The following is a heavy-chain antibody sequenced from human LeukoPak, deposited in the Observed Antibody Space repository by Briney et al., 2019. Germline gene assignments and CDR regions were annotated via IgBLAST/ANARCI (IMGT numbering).Heavy chain of an antibody. D-gene: IGHD6-13*01. Sequence: GGSLRLSCAASGFTFDNFAMSWVRQAPGKGLEWVSEISGSGGTAYYADSLKGRFTISRDNSNNTLYLQMNSLRVEDTALYYCAKGKVAVAARFDYWGQGILVTVTS. CDR2: ISGSGGTA. J-gene: IGHJ4*02. CDR1: GFTFDNFA. V-gene: IGHV3-23*01. CDR3: AKGKVAVAARFDY.